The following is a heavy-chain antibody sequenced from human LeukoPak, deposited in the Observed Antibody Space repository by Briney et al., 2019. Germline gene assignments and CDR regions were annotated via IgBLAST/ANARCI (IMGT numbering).Heavy chain of an antibody. V-gene: IGHV4-59*01. D-gene: IGHD3-9*01. Sequence: SETLSLPCTVSGDSINNYYWTWIRQPPGKELEWLGYIFFTGSTKYNPSLKSRLSISVDTSKNQFSLKVTSMTAADTAVYYCARLSHPSGKNWFFDYWGQGTLVTVFS. J-gene: IGHJ4*02. CDR3: ARLSHPSGKNWFFDY. CDR1: GDSINNYY. CDR2: IFFTGST.